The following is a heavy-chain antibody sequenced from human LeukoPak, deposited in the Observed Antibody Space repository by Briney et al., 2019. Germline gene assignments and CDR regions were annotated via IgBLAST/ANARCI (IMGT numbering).Heavy chain of an antibody. CDR2: LYSGGNT. V-gene: IGHV3-53*01. Sequence: PGGSLRLSCAASGFTFDDYTMHWVRQAPGKGLEWVSVLYSGGNTYSADSVKGRFTISRDNSKNTLYLQLNSLRAEDTAVYYCVGVMRGAFDIWGQGTLVTVSS. CDR3: VGVMRGAFDI. J-gene: IGHJ3*02. CDR1: GFTFDDYT.